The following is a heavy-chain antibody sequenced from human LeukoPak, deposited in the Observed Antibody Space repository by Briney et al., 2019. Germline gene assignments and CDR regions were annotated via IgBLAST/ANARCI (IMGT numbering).Heavy chain of an antibody. Sequence: PGGSLRLSCAATAFTFSSYAMRWVRQAPGNGLGWVAVISYDGSNKYYADSVKGRFTISRDNSKNTLHLQMNSLRAEDTAVYYCARDQYGYYDYWGQGTLVTVSS. J-gene: IGHJ4*02. CDR1: AFTFSSYA. CDR3: ARDQYGYYDY. D-gene: IGHD3-22*01. V-gene: IGHV3-30*04. CDR2: ISYDGSNK.